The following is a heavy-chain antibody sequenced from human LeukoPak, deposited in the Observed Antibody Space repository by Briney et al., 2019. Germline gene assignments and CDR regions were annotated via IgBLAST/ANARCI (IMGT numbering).Heavy chain of an antibody. CDR2: IYYSGST. CDR1: GGSISSSSYY. D-gene: IGHD6-19*01. V-gene: IGHV4-39*07. CDR3: AGERGEEYSSGWYKTNYFYN. J-gene: IGHJ4*02. Sequence: SETLSLTCTVSGGSISSSSYYWGWIRQPPGKGLEWIGSIYYSGSTYYNPSLKSRVAISVDMSKNQISLKLTSVTGADTAVYYCAGERGEEYSSGWYKTNYFYNWGQGIRVTVSS.